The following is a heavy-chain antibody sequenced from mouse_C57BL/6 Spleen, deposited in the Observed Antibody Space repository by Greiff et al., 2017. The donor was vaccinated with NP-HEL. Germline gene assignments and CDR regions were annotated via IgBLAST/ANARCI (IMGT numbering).Heavy chain of an antibody. D-gene: IGHD2-1*01. CDR1: GYAFTNYL. CDR2: INPGSGGT. Sequence: VQLQQSGAELVRPGTSVKVSCKASGYAFTNYLIEWVKQRPGQGLEWIGVINPGSGGTNYNEKFKGKATLTADKSSSTAYMQLSSLTSEDSAVYFCARSLYGNYAYWGQGTTLTVSS. CDR3: ARSLYGNYAY. V-gene: IGHV1-54*01. J-gene: IGHJ2*01.